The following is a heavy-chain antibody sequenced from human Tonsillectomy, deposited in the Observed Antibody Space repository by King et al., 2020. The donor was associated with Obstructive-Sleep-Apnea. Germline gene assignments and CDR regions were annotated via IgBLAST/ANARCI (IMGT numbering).Heavy chain of an antibody. Sequence: VQLQESGPGLVKPSETLSLRCTVSGYSISSGYYWGWIRQPPGKGLEWIGSIYQSGSTYYNPSLKSRVTISVDTSKNQFSLKLSSVTAADTAVYYCATNIETAGSGKAVASTYNYWGQGTLVTVSS. CDR2: IYQSGST. CDR3: ATNIETAGSGKAVASTYNY. CDR1: GYSISSGYY. V-gene: IGHV4-38-2*02. J-gene: IGHJ4*02. D-gene: IGHD6-19*01.